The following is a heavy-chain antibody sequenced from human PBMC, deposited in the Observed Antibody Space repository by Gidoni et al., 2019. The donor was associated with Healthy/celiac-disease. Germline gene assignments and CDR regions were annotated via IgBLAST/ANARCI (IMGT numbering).Heavy chain of an antibody. CDR3: ARWGLKTYYYDSKGERFDY. CDR1: GFTFRDYY. CDR2: ISSSSSYT. J-gene: IGHJ4*02. Sequence: QVQLVESGGGLVKPGGSLRLSCAASGFTFRDYYMRWIRQAPGKGLEWVSYISSSSSYTNYADSVKGRFTISRDNAKNSLYLQMNSLRAEDTAVYYCARWGLKTYYYDSKGERFDYWGQGTLVTVSS. D-gene: IGHD3-22*01. V-gene: IGHV3-11*06.